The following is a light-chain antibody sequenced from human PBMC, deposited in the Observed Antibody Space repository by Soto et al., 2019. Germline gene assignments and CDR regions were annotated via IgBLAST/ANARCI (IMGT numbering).Light chain of an antibody. J-gene: IGKJ2*01. V-gene: IGKV3-20*01. CDR3: QQYGSSLYT. CDR2: GAS. Sequence: EIVLTQSPGTLSLSPGERATLSCRASQSVSSSYLAWYQQKPGQAPRLLIYGASSRATGIPDRFSVSGSGTDFTLTSSRLEPEDFAVYYCQQYGSSLYTFGQGTKLEIK. CDR1: QSVSSSY.